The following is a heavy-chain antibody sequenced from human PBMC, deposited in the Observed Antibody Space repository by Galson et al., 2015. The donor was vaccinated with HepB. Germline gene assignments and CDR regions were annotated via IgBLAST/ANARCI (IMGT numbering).Heavy chain of an antibody. Sequence: SLRLSCAASGFTFSSYAMHWVRQAPGKGLEWVAVISYDGSNKYYADSVKGRFTISRDNSKNTLYLQMNSLRAEDTAVYYCARDVSPSYSGTYHGDYWGQGTLVTVSS. CDR1: GFTFSSYA. V-gene: IGHV3-30*04. J-gene: IGHJ4*02. CDR2: ISYDGSNK. CDR3: ARDVSPSYSGTYHGDY. D-gene: IGHD1-26*01.